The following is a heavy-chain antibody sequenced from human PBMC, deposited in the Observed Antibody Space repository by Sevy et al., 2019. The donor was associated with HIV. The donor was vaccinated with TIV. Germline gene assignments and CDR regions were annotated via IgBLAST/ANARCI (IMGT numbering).Heavy chain of an antibody. D-gene: IGHD3-10*01. J-gene: IGHJ6*02. CDR3: AKDRSPAYYYGSGSYTTGDYGMDV. Sequence: GGSLRLSCAASGFTISSYGMHWVRQAPGKGLEWVAVISYDGSNKYYADSVKGRFTISRDNSKNTLYLQMNSLRAEDTAMYYCAKDRSPAYYYGSGSYTTGDYGMDVWGQGTTVTVSS. V-gene: IGHV3-30*18. CDR1: GFTISSYG. CDR2: ISYDGSNK.